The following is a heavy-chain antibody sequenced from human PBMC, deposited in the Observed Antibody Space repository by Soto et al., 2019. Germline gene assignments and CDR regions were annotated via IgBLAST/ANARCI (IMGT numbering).Heavy chain of an antibody. Sequence: PSETLSLTCTVSGGSISSYYWSWIRQPPGKGLEWIGYIYYSGSTNYSPSLKSRVTISVDTSKNQFSLKLSSVTAADTAVYYCARVGYYGSGSYQAHYYMDVWGKGTTVTVSS. J-gene: IGHJ6*03. CDR2: IYYSGST. CDR3: ARVGYYGSGSYQAHYYMDV. CDR1: GGSISSYY. V-gene: IGHV4-59*01. D-gene: IGHD3-10*01.